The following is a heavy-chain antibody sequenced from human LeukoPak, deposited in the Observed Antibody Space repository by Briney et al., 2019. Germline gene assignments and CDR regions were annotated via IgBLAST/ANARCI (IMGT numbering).Heavy chain of an antibody. J-gene: IGHJ6*04. CDR3: ARVGDGSGSYYPYYYYYGMDV. CDR1: GFTFSSYS. D-gene: IGHD3-10*01. Sequence: KPGGSLRLSCAASGFTFSSYSMNWVRQAPGKGLEWVSSISSSSSHIYYADSVKGRFTISRDNAENSLYLQMNSLRAEDTAVYYCARVGDGSGSYYPYYYYYGMDVWGKGTTVTVSS. V-gene: IGHV3-21*01. CDR2: ISSSSSHI.